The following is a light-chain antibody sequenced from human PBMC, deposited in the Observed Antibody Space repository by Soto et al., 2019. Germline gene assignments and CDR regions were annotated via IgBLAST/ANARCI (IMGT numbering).Light chain of an antibody. CDR1: QSVSSNS. Sequence: DIVLTQAPATLALSPGESATLSCRTSQSVSSNSLASHHQKPGQAPRLLIYAASSRAAGIPGRFSGSGSGTDFTLTISRLEPEEASVYYSQQHWSWGIPFGPGTEAEIX. CDR2: AAS. V-gene: IGKV3D-20*02. CDR3: QQHWSWGIP. J-gene: IGKJ4*01.